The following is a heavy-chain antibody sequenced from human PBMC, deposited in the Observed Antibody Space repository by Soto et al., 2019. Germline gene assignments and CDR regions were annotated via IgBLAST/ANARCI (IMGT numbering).Heavy chain of an antibody. CDR1: GYTFTSYY. CDR2: INPSGGST. D-gene: IGHD1-20*01. V-gene: IGHV1-46*03. J-gene: IGHJ3*02. CDR3: ATGVGFGTNIITESAFDI. Sequence: ASVKVSCKASGYTFTSYYMHWVRQAPGQGLEWMGIINPSGGSTSYAQKFQGRVTMTRDTSTSTVYMELSSLRSEDTAVYYCATGVGFGTNIITESAFDIWGQGTMVTVSS.